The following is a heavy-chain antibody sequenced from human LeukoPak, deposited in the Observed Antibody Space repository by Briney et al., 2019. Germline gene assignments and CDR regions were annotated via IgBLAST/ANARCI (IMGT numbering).Heavy chain of an antibody. CDR3: AREGYYDSSGYYYY. V-gene: IGHV4-59*12. D-gene: IGHD3-22*01. J-gene: IGHJ4*02. Sequence: SETLSLTCTVSGGSISSYYWSWIRQPPGKGLEWIGYIFYSGSTNYNPSLKSRVTISVDTSKNQFSLKLSSVTAADTAVYYCAREGYYDSSGYYYYWGQGTLVTVSS. CDR1: GGSISSYY. CDR2: IFYSGST.